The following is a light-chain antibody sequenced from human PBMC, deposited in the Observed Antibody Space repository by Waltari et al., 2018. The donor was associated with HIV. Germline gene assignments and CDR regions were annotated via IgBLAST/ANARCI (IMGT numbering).Light chain of an antibody. V-gene: IGLV1-40*01. CDR1: RSNIGAGYD. Sequence: QSVLTQPPSVSGAPGQRVTISCTGSRSNIGAGYDVHWYQQLPGTAPKLVIYGNTERPSGVPDRFSGSKSGSSASLAITGLQAEDEADYYCQSYDTTLRGSAVFGGGTRLTVL. CDR2: GNT. J-gene: IGLJ3*02. CDR3: QSYDTTLRGSAV.